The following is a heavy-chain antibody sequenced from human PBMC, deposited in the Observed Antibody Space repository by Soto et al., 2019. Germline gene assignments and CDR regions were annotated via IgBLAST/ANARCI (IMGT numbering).Heavy chain of an antibody. CDR1: GYSFMKYG. D-gene: IGHD2-2*01. CDR3: AREASVLIPAAQPSRFDP. J-gene: IGHJ5*02. V-gene: IGHV1-18*01. CDR2: ISPYSGYT. Sequence: ASVKVSCKGFGYSFMKYGINWVRQAPGQGLGWVGWISPYSGYTHSAQKFHGRLTLTTDTAASTAYMELRILRSADTALYYCAREASVLIPAAQPSRFDPWGQGTLVTVSS.